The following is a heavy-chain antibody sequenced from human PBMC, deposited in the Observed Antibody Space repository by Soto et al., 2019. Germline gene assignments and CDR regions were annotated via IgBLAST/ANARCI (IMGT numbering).Heavy chain of an antibody. CDR2: IRSKAYGGTT. CDR1: GFTFGDYA. V-gene: IGHV3-49*03. D-gene: IGHD3-9*01. CDR3: TRAYYDILTGYPYYFDY. J-gene: IGHJ4*02. Sequence: GGSLRLSCTASGFTFGDYAMSWFRQAPGKGLEWVGFIRSKAYGGTTEYAASVKGRFTISRDDSKSIAYLQMNSLKTEDTAVYYCTRAYYDILTGYPYYFDYWGQGTLVTVSS.